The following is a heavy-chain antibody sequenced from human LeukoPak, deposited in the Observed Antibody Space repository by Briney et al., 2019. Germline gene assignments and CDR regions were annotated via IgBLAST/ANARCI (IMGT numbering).Heavy chain of an antibody. CDR1: GGSIRSYY. D-gene: IGHD2-2*01. J-gene: IGHJ6*03. CDR3: ASPPAYCSSTSCPLGYYMDV. Sequence: SETLSLTCTVSGGSIRSYYWGWIRQPPGKGLEWIGSIYYSGSTYYNPSLKSRVTISVDTSKNQFSLKLSSVTAADTAVYYCASPPAYCSSTSCPLGYYMDVWGKGTTVTISS. CDR2: IYYSGST. V-gene: IGHV4-39*01.